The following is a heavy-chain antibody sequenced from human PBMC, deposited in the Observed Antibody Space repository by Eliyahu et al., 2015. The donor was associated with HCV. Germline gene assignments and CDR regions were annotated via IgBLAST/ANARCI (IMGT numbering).Heavy chain of an antibody. Sequence: EVQLVESGGGLVKPGGSLRLSCAASGFTFSNYIMSWVRQAPGKGLEWVSSISTSSNYIYYADSVKGRFTISRDNAQNSLYLQMNSLRAEDTAVYYCARVPQWGTSTHFDYWGQGTLVTVSS. CDR3: ARVPQWGTSTHFDY. D-gene: IGHD2/OR15-2a*01. V-gene: IGHV3-21*01. CDR2: ISTSSNYI. J-gene: IGHJ4*02. CDR1: GFTFSNYI.